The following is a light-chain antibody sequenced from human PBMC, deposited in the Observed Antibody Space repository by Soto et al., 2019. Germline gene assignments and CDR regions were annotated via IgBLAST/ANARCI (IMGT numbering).Light chain of an antibody. Sequence: EIVRTQSPATLSVSPGERATLSCRASQSVNSNLAWYQQKPGQAPRLIIYGASTRATGIPARFSGSGSGTEFTLTISSLQSEDFAVYYCQQYNKWPLTVGGGTKVEIK. V-gene: IGKV3-15*01. CDR3: QQYNKWPLT. CDR1: QSVNSN. CDR2: GAS. J-gene: IGKJ4*01.